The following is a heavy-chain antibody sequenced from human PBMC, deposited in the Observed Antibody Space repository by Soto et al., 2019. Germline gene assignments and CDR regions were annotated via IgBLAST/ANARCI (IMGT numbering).Heavy chain of an antibody. CDR2: IYFSGST. CDR3: ARGGSGSSYSWFDP. D-gene: IGHD3-10*01. CDR1: GGSLSSGGYY. Sequence: SETLSLTCAVSGGSLSSGGYYWSWIRQHPGKGLEWIGYIYFSGSTFYNPSLRSRVTISVDTSKNQFSLKLGSVTAADTAVYYCARGGSGSSYSWFDPWGQGTLVTVSS. J-gene: IGHJ5*02. V-gene: IGHV4-31*11.